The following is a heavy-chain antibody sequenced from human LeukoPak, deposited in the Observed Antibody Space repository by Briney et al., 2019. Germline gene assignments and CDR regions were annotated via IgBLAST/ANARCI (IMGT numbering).Heavy chain of an antibody. CDR1: GGTFSSYA. V-gene: IGHV1-69*04. Sequence: GASVKVSCKASGGTFSSYAISWVRQAPGQGLEWMGRIIPILGIANYAQKFQGRVTITADKSTSTAYIELSSLRSEDTAVYYCARDRGGIAAAGTRFDPWGQGTLVTVSS. CDR3: ARDRGGIAAAGTRFDP. D-gene: IGHD6-13*01. CDR2: IIPILGIA. J-gene: IGHJ5*02.